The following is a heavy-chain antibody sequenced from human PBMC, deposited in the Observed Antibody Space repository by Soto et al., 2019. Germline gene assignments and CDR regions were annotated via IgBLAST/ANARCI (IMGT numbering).Heavy chain of an antibody. J-gene: IGHJ4*02. D-gene: IGHD5-18*01. CDR1: GGSFSGYY. Sequence: SETLSLTCAVYGGSFSGYYWSWILQPPGKGLEWIGEINHSGSTNYNPSLKSRVTISVDTSKNQFSLKLSSVTAADTAVYYCARAGIYSYGHLGYWGQGTLVTVSS. CDR2: INHSGST. CDR3: ARAGIYSYGHLGY. V-gene: IGHV4-34*01.